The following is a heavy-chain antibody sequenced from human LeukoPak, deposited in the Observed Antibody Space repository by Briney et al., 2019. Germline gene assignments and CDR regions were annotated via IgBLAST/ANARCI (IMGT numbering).Heavy chain of an antibody. D-gene: IGHD3-22*01. V-gene: IGHV3-74*01. CDR2: IKFDGSLA. CDR3: VTGHYDSRMYFDL. J-gene: IGHJ2*01. CDR1: GLTFNTYW. Sequence: GGSLRLSCGASGLTFNTYWIHWVRQAPGKGLVWVSQIKFDGSLASYADSVKGRFTISRDNTKNTLYLQMNSLGTEDTAVYYCVTGHYDSRMYFDLWGRGSLVIVSS.